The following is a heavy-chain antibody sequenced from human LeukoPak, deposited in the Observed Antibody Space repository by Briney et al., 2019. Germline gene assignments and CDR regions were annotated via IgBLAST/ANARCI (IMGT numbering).Heavy chain of an antibody. CDR2: ISDDGSSK. J-gene: IGHJ5*02. CDR1: GFTFSNHA. Sequence: GGSLRLSCVTSGFTFSNHAMHWVRQGPGKGLEWVAVISDDGSSKFYADSVKGRFTISRDNSKNTLYLQMNSLRAEDTAVYYCARIVGAIAQNWFDPWGQGTLVTVSS. D-gene: IGHD1-26*01. CDR3: ARIVGAIAQNWFDP. V-gene: IGHV3-30*04.